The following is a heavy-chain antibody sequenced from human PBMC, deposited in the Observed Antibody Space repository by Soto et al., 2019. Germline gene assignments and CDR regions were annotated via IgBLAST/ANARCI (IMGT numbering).Heavy chain of an antibody. CDR2: ISYDGSNK. CDR3: ARHPHWLPHRYYYGMDV. Sequence: GGSLRLSCAASGFTFSSYAMHWVRQAPGKGLEWVAVISYDGSNKYYADSVKGRFTISRDNSKNTLYLQMNSLRAEDTAVYYCARHPHWLPHRYYYGMDVWGQGTTVTVSS. V-gene: IGHV3-30-3*01. CDR1: GFTFSSYA. D-gene: IGHD3-16*02. J-gene: IGHJ6*02.